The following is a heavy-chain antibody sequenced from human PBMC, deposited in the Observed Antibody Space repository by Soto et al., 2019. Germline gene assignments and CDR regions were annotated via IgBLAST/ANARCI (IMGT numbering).Heavy chain of an antibody. D-gene: IGHD2-2*03. Sequence: GSLRLSCAASGFTFSSYAMSWVRQAPGKGLEWVSAIRGMGGSTYYADSWKGRFPISRDNSKNTLYLQMNSLKAEETAVYYCAKDFSWVGVMDIVVVPADDNWFDPWGQGTLVTVSS. CDR1: GFTFSSYA. CDR3: AKDFSWVGVMDIVVVPADDNWFDP. V-gene: IGHV3-23*01. J-gene: IGHJ5*02. CDR2: IRGMGGST.